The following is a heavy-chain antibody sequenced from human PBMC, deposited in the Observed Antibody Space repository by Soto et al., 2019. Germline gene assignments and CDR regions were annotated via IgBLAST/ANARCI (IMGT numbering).Heavy chain of an antibody. J-gene: IGHJ4*02. D-gene: IGHD2-2*01. Sequence: GGSLRLSCAASGFDFSNAWMNWVRQAPGKGLEWVGRIISKTHGGATDYTAPVKDRFFVSRDDSKNTLYLQMNSLKTEDTAVYYCAAGTGRTDFDYWGQGTPVTVSS. CDR1: GFDFSNAW. V-gene: IGHV3-15*01. CDR3: AAGTGRTDFDY. CDR2: IISKTHGGAT.